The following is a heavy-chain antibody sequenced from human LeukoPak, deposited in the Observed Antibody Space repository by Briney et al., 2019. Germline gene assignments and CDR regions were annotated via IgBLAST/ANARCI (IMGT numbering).Heavy chain of an antibody. CDR2: TYYRSKWYN. Sequence: SQTLSLTCAISGDSVSSDSAAWNWIRQSPSRGLEWLGRTYYRSKWYNDYSAFVESRIIINPDTSKNQFSLQLNSVTPEDTAVYYCARAVAGTEGWFNSWGQGTLVTVSS. CDR3: ARAVAGTEGWFNS. J-gene: IGHJ5*01. V-gene: IGHV6-1*01. D-gene: IGHD1-1*01. CDR1: GDSVSSDSAA.